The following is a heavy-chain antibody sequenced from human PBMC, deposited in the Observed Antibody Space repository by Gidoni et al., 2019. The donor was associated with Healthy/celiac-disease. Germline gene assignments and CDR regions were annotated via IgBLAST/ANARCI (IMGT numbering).Heavy chain of an antibody. Sequence: EVQLVESGGGLVKPGGSLRLSCAASGFTFSNAWMSWVRPAPGKGLEWVGRIKSKTDGGTTDYAAPVKGRFTISRDDSKNTLYLQMNSLKTEDTAVYYCTTLPTGYSSSWYRWYYYYGMDVWGQGTTVTVSS. D-gene: IGHD6-13*01. CDR2: IKSKTDGGTT. J-gene: IGHJ6*02. CDR1: GFTFSNAW. V-gene: IGHV3-15*01. CDR3: TTLPTGYSSSWYRWYYYYGMDV.